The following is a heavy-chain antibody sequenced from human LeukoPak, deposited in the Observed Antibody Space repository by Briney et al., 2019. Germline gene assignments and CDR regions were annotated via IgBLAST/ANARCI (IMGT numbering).Heavy chain of an antibody. Sequence: SETLSLTCAVYGGSFSGYYWSWIRQPPGEGLEWIGEINHSGSTNYNPSLKSRVTISVDTSKNQFSLKLSSVTAADTAVCYCARALGGSSWEIDAFDIWGQGTMVTVSS. J-gene: IGHJ3*02. D-gene: IGHD6-13*01. V-gene: IGHV4-34*01. CDR2: INHSGST. CDR3: ARALGGSSWEIDAFDI. CDR1: GGSFSGYY.